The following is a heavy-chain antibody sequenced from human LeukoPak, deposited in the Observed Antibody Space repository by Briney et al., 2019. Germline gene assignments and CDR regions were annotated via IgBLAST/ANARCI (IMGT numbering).Heavy chain of an antibody. D-gene: IGHD3-22*01. Sequence: GGSLRLSCAASGFTFDDYGMSWVRQAPGKGLEWVSAINWNSTGTGYAGSVQGRFTISRDNTNNFLYLQMNSLRVEDTAVYYCAKDGDYYDSSGYYGDAFDIWGQGTMVTVSS. CDR3: AKDGDYYDSSGYYGDAFDI. V-gene: IGHV3-20*04. CDR2: INWNSTGT. J-gene: IGHJ3*02. CDR1: GFTFDDYG.